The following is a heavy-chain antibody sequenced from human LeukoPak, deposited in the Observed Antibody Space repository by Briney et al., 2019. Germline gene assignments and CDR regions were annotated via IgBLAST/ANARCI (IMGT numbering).Heavy chain of an antibody. V-gene: IGHV3-23*01. CDR2: ISGSGSST. CDR3: AKLREWELPDLFDY. Sequence: GGSLRLSCAASGFTFSSYGMGWVRQAPGKGLEWASAISGSGSSTYYADSVKGRFTISRDTSKNTLYLQINSLRAEDTAVYYCAKLREWELPDLFDYWGQGTLVTVSS. CDR1: GFTFSSYG. J-gene: IGHJ4*02. D-gene: IGHD1-26*01.